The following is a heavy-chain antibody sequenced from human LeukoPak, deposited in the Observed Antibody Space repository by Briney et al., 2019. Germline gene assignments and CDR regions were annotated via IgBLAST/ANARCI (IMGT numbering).Heavy chain of an antibody. CDR2: IYYSGST. CDR3: ARDFHGDAFDY. J-gene: IGHJ4*02. V-gene: IGHV4-59*01. CDR1: GGSISSYY. D-gene: IGHD4-17*01. Sequence: SETLSLTCTVSGGSISSYYWSWIRQPPGKGLEWIGYIYYSGSTNYNPSLKSRVTISVDTSKNQFSLKLSSVTAADTAVYYCARDFHGDAFDYWGQGTLVTVSS.